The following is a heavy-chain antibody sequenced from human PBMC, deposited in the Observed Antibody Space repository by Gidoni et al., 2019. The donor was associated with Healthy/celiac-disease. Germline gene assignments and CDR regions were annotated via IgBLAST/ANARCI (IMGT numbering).Heavy chain of an antibody. CDR3: AFPSPGSGSYYDAFDI. V-gene: IGHV1-69*01. CDR1: GGTFSSYA. Sequence: QVQLVQSGAEVKKPGSWVKVSCTASGGTFSSYAISWVLQAPGQGLEWMGGIITIFGTANYAQKFQGRVTITADESTSTAYMELSSLRSEYTAVYYCAFPSPGSGSYYDAFDIWGQGTMVTVSS. CDR2: IITIFGTA. D-gene: IGHD3-10*01. J-gene: IGHJ3*02.